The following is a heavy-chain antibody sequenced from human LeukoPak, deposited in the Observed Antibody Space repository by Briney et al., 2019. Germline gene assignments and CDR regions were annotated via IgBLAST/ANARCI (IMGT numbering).Heavy chain of an antibody. Sequence: GGSLRLSCTASGFTFSSYAMHRVRQAPGKGLEWVAVISYDGSNKYYADSVKGRFTISRDNSKNTLYLQMNSLRAEDTAVYYCARGYCTGGSCSKYDYWGQGTLVTVSS. D-gene: IGHD2-15*01. CDR3: ARGYCTGGSCSKYDY. V-gene: IGHV3-30-3*01. CDR1: GFTFSSYA. J-gene: IGHJ4*02. CDR2: ISYDGSNK.